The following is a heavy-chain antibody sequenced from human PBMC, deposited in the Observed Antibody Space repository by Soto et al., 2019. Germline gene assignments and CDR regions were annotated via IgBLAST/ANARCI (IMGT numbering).Heavy chain of an antibody. D-gene: IGHD6-13*01. V-gene: IGHV5-10-1*01. Sequence: PGESLKISCKGSGYSFTTYWISWVRQMPGKGLEWMGRIDPSDSYTNYSPSFQGHVTISADKSISTAYLQWSSLKASDTAMYYCARLPHSSSRYSYYYGMDVWGQGTTVTVSS. CDR3: ARLPHSSSRYSYYYGMDV. CDR2: IDPSDSYT. CDR1: GYSFTTYW. J-gene: IGHJ6*02.